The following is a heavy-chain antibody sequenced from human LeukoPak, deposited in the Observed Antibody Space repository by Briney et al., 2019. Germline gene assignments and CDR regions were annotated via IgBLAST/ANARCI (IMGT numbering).Heavy chain of an antibody. Sequence: GGCLRLSCAASGFTFDDYAMHWVRQAPGKGLECVSGISWNSGSIGYADSVKGRFTISRDNAKNSLYLQMNSLRAEDTALYYCAKDLLSLYYDSSGLVHWGQGTLVTVSS. J-gene: IGHJ4*02. D-gene: IGHD3-22*01. CDR2: ISWNSGSI. CDR3: AKDLLSLYYDSSGLVH. V-gene: IGHV3-9*01. CDR1: GFTFDDYA.